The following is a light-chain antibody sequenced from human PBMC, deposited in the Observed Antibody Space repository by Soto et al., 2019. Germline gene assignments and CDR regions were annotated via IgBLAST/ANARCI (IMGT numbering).Light chain of an antibody. Sequence: DIQLTQSPSFLSASVGDRVTITCRASQGISTYLAWYQQKPGKAPKLVISAASNLQSGVPSRFSGSGSGTEFTLTISSLQLEDFATYYCQQLNSYPPSTFGQGTKLEIK. CDR2: AAS. J-gene: IGKJ2*01. CDR1: QGISTY. V-gene: IGKV1-9*01. CDR3: QQLNSYPPST.